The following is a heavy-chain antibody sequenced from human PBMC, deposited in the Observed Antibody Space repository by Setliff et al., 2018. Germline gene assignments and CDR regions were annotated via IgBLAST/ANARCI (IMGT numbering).Heavy chain of an antibody. D-gene: IGHD1-1*01. Sequence: PSETLSLTCTVSRGSINSHYWSWIRQPAGKGLEWIGRIFGSGSTNYNPSLKSRVTMSIDTSKNQFFLKVRSVTAADTAVCYCARDRGSNNSPEDFDYWGRGTLVTVSS. CDR3: ARDRGSNNSPEDFDY. CDR2: IFGSGST. J-gene: IGHJ4*02. V-gene: IGHV4-4*07. CDR1: RGSINSHY.